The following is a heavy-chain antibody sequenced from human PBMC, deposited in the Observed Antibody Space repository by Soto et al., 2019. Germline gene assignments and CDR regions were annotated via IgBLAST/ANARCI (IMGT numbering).Heavy chain of an antibody. V-gene: IGHV4-31*03. CDR1: GASISSGGHY. Sequence: TLSLTCPVSGASISSGGHYWNWIRQHPGKGLEWIGYIYHSGIAYYNPSLKSRVTISVDTSKNQFSLKLSSVTAADTAVYYCARRYYYDRSGYYYFDYWGQGTLVTVYS. CDR3: ARRYYYDRSGYYYFDY. CDR2: IYHSGIA. J-gene: IGHJ4*02. D-gene: IGHD3-22*01.